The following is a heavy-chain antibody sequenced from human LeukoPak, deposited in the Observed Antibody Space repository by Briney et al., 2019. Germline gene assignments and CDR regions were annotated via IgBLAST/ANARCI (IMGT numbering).Heavy chain of an antibody. CDR3: ARVVGSGWNYFDS. J-gene: IGHJ4*02. CDR1: GGSISSYY. CDR2: RHHSGSS. Sequence: PSETLSLTCTVSGGSISSYYWSWLRQPPGKGLEWIAYRHHSGSSNYNPSLESRVTVSVDTSNNQFSLRATSVTAADTAVYYCARVVGSGWNYFDSWGQGTLVTVPS. D-gene: IGHD6-19*01. V-gene: IGHV4-59*01.